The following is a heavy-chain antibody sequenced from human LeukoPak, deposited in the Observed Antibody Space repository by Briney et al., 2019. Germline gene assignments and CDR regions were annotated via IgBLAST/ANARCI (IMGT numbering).Heavy chain of an antibody. CDR2: ISDDGSNT. D-gene: IGHD6-6*01. Sequence: GRSLRLSCAASGFTFGTYGMHWVRQAPGKGLDWVAVISDDGSNTYYAGSVKGRFTISRDNSKNTLYLQMNSLRAEDTAVYYCAKVHSSSYYYGMDVWGQGTTVTVSS. CDR3: AKVHSSSYYYGMDV. CDR1: GFTFGTYG. J-gene: IGHJ6*02. V-gene: IGHV3-30*18.